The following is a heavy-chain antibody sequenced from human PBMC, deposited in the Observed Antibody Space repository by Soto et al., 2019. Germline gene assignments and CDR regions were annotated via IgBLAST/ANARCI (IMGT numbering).Heavy chain of an antibody. D-gene: IGHD3-3*01. CDR2: ISYDGSNK. CDR1: GFTFSSYG. Sequence: QVQLVESGGGVVQPGRSLRLSCAASGFTFSSYGMHWVRQAPGKGLEWVAVISYDGSNKYYADSVKGRFTISRDNSKNTLYMQMNSLRDEDTAVYYCAKDPAGVARGAFDIWGPGTMVTVSS. CDR3: AKDPAGVARGAFDI. V-gene: IGHV3-30*18. J-gene: IGHJ3*02.